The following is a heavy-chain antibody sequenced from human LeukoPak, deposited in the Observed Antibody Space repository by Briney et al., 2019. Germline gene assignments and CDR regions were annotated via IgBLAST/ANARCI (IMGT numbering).Heavy chain of an antibody. CDR3: ARGGAYCGGDCYPNWFDP. D-gene: IGHD2-21*02. V-gene: IGHV4-34*01. CDR1: GGSFSGYY. CDR2: INHSGST. Sequence: SETLSLTCAVYGGSFSGYYWSWIRQPPGKGLEWIGEINHSGSTNYNPSLKSRVTISVDTSKNQFSLKLSSVTAADTAVYYCARGGAYCGGDCYPNWFDPWGQGTLVTVSS. J-gene: IGHJ5*02.